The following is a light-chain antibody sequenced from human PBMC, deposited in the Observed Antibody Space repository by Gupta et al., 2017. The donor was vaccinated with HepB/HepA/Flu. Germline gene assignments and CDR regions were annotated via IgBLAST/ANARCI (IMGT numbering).Light chain of an antibody. CDR1: QGISSY. CDR2: AAS. Sequence: DIQLTQSPSFLSASVRDRVTITCRASQGISSYLAWYQQKPGKAPKLLIYAASTLQTGVPSRFSGSGSGTEFTLTISSLQPEDFATYYCQQRNNSPLTFGGGTKVEIK. V-gene: IGKV1-9*01. CDR3: QQRNNSPLT. J-gene: IGKJ4*01.